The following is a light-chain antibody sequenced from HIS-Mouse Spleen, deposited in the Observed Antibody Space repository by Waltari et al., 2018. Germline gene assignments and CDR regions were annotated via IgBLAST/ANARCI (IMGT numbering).Light chain of an antibody. CDR2: DVR. V-gene: IGLV2-14*03. CDR1: SSDVGGYNY. CDR3: SSYTSSSTWV. Sequence: QSALTQPASVSGSPCQSITISCTGTSSDVGGYNYVPWYQQHPGKAPKLMIYDVRNRPSGVSNRFSGSKSGNTASLTISGLQAEDEADYYCSSYTSSSTWVFGGGTKLTVL. J-gene: IGLJ3*02.